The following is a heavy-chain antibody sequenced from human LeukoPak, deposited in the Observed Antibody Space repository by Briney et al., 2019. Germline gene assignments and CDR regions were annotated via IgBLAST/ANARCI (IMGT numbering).Heavy chain of an antibody. J-gene: IGHJ3*02. D-gene: IGHD6-6*01. Sequence: ASVKVSCKASVCTFSSYAFSWVRQPPGQGLEWVGRSITILGISTYAKKFQGRVTITADKTTSTAYMELSSLRSEDTAVYYCTRDGDFEYRSSYDAFDIWGQGTMVTVSS. CDR1: VCTFSSYA. CDR2: SITILGIS. V-gene: IGHV1-69*04. CDR3: TRDGDFEYRSSYDAFDI.